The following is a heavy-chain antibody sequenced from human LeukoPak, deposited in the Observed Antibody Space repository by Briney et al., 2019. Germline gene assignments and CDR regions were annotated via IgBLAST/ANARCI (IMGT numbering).Heavy chain of an antibody. J-gene: IGHJ4*02. CDR1: GFTFSSSL. CDR2: ISGSGGST. Sequence: GGSLRLSCAASGFTFSSSLMHWVRQAPGKGLEWVSAISGSGGSTYYADSVKGRFTISRDNSKNTLYLQMNSLRAEDTAVYYCAKEIRDYLFDYWGQGTLVTVSS. D-gene: IGHD4-17*01. V-gene: IGHV3-23*01. CDR3: AKEIRDYLFDY.